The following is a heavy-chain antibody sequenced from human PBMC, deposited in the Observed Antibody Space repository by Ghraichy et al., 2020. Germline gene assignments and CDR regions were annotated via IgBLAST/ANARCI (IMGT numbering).Heavy chain of an antibody. CDR3: AKSMVRGVIIASFDI. Sequence: ETLSLTCAASGFTFDDYTMHWVRQAPGKGLEWVSLISWDGGSTYYADSVKGRFTISRDNSKNSLYLQMNSLRTEDTALYYCAKSMVRGVIIASFDIWGQGTMVTVSS. D-gene: IGHD3-10*01. J-gene: IGHJ3*02. CDR2: ISWDGGST. CDR1: GFTFDDYT. V-gene: IGHV3-43*01.